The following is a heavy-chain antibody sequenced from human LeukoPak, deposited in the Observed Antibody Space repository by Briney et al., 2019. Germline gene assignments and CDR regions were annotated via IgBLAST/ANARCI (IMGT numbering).Heavy chain of an antibody. V-gene: IGHV3-11*01. CDR3: ARVSSGWYLGGFDP. J-gene: IGHJ5*02. Sequence: GVSLRLSCAASGFTFSDYYMSWLRQAPGKGLEWVSYISSSGSTIYYADSVKGRFTISSDNAKNSLYLQMNSLRAEDTAVYYCARVSSGWYLGGFDPWGQGTLVTVSS. CDR2: ISSSGSTI. D-gene: IGHD6-19*01. CDR1: GFTFSDYY.